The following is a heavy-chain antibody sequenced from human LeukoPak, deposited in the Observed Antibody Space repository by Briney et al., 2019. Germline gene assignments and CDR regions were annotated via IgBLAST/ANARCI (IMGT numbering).Heavy chain of an antibody. J-gene: IGHJ4*02. CDR1: GFTFDDYA. CDR3: AKGARSSSGYTTD. D-gene: IGHD3-22*01. Sequence: SLRLSCVASGFTFDDYAMHWVRQAPGKGLEWVAGINWNSVSAVYADSLKGRLTISRDNAKNSLFLQMNSLKTEDTAFYYCAKGARSSSGYTTDWGQGILVNVSS. V-gene: IGHV3-9*01. CDR2: INWNSVSA.